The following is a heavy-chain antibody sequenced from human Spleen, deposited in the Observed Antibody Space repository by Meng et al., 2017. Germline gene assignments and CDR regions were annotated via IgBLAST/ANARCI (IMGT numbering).Heavy chain of an antibody. CDR2: IYHSGST. CDR3: ARAGVGTTILDY. J-gene: IGHJ4*02. V-gene: IGHV4-4*02. Sequence: QVPLQGSGPGLGKPSGTLSLPCAVSGGSISNTNWWSWVRQPPGKGLEWIGEIYHSGSTNYNPSLKSRVTISVDTSKNQFSLKLSSVTAADTAVYYCARAGVGTTILDYWGQGTLVTVSS. D-gene: IGHD1-26*01. CDR1: GGSISNTNW.